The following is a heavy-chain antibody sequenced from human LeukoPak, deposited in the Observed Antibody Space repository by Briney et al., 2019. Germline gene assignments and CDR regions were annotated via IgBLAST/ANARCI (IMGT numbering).Heavy chain of an antibody. V-gene: IGHV3-48*02. CDR1: GFTFSFYS. Sequence: PGGSLRLSCAASGFTFSFYSMNWVRQAPGKGLEWVSYISSSSRTIYYADSVKGRFTISRDNAKNSLYLQMNSLRDEGTAVYYCVCYDNAAEYFHYWGQGTLVTVSS. J-gene: IGHJ1*01. D-gene: IGHD3-22*01. CDR3: VCYDNAAEYFHY. CDR2: ISSSSRTI.